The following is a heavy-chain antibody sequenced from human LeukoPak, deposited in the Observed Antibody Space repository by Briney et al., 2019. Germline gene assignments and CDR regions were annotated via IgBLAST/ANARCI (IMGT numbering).Heavy chain of an antibody. J-gene: IGHJ4*02. CDR2: IYHSGST. CDR3: ARTYYYGSGRYFDY. V-gene: IGHV4-59*02. CDR1: GFTVSSNY. Sequence: PGGSLRLSCAASGFTVSSNYMSWIRQPPGKGLDWIGYIYHSGSTNYNPSLKSRFTISLDTSKNQFSLKLSSVTAADTAVYYCARTYYYGSGRYFDYWGQGTLVTVSS. D-gene: IGHD3-10*01.